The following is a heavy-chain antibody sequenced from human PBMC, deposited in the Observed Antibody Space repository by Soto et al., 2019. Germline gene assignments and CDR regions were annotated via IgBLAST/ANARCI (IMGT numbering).Heavy chain of an antibody. CDR3: ARGKITFGGVPGGVDY. D-gene: IGHD3-16*01. V-gene: IGHV3-21*01. Sequence: GGSLRLSCAASGFTFSSYSMNWVRQAPGKGLEWVSSISSSSSYIYYADSVKGRFTISRDNAKNSLYLQMNSLRAEDTAVYYCARGKITFGGVPGGVDYWGQGTLVTVSS. CDR1: GFTFSSYS. J-gene: IGHJ4*02. CDR2: ISSSSSYI.